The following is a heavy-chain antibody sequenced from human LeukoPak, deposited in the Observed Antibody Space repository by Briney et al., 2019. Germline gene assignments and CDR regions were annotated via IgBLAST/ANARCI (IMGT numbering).Heavy chain of an antibody. D-gene: IGHD2-21*01. CDR3: VRDCGFHTFDF. CDR1: GFTFSNYW. J-gene: IGHJ4*02. V-gene: IGHV3-7*05. CDR2: IKEDGSEK. Sequence: GGSLTLSCAASGFTFSNYWMTWVRQAPGKGLEYVVNIKEDGSEKYYVDSVKGRFTISRDNAKNSLYLQMSSLRGDDTAVYYCVRDCGFHTFDFWGQGTLVTVSS.